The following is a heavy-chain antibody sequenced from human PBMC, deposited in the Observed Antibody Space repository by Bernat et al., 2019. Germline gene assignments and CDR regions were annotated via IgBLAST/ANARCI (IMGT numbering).Heavy chain of an antibody. D-gene: IGHD4-17*01. CDR3: ARENDYGDEVNWFDP. CDR1: GGSISSSNW. Sequence: QVQLQESGPGLVKPSGTLSLTCAVSGGSISSSNWWSWVRQPPGKGLEWIGEIYHSGSTNYNPSLKSRVTISVDKSKNQFSLKLSSGTAADTAVYYCARENDYGDEVNWFDPWGQGTLVTVSS. CDR2: IYHSGST. J-gene: IGHJ5*02. V-gene: IGHV4-4*02.